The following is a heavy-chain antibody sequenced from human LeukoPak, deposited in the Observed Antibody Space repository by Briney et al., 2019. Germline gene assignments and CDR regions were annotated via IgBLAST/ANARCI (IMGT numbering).Heavy chain of an antibody. CDR1: GGTFGSYA. CDR3: ARDDYDSSGYYSEY. J-gene: IGHJ4*02. D-gene: IGHD3-22*01. CDR2: IIPIFGTA. V-gene: IGHV1-69*13. Sequence: SVKVSCKTSGGTFGSYAISWVRQAPGQGLEWMGGIIPIFGTANYAQKFQGRVTITADESTSTAYMELSSLRSEDTAVYYCARDDYDSSGYYSEYWGQGTLVTVSS.